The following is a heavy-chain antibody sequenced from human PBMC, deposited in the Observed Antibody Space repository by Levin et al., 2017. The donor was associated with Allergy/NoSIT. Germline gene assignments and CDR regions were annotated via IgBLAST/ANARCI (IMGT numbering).Heavy chain of an antibody. J-gene: IGHJ4*02. D-gene: IGHD1-20*01. CDR3: AREVKGNNWNYVDY. CDR1: GYTFTGYY. V-gene: IGHV1-2*06. CDR2: VNPNNGDT. Sequence: GASVKVSCKASGYTFTGYYMHWVRQAPGQGLEWMGRVNPNNGDTNYAQRFQGRVTMTRDTSISTAYMDLSRLSSDDTAVYYCAREVKGNNWNYVDYWGQGTLVTVSS.